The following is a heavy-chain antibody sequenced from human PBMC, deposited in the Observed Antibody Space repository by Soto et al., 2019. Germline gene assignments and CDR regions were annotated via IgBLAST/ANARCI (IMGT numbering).Heavy chain of an antibody. Sequence: LRLSCAASRFTFSSYEMNWVRQAPGKGLQWVSYISSTGSTIYYADSVKGRFTISRDNAKNSLYLQMNSLRAEDTAVYYCALGYCSSTSCELFDIWGQGTMVTV. D-gene: IGHD2-2*01. CDR2: ISSTGSTI. CDR1: RFTFSSYE. V-gene: IGHV3-48*03. CDR3: ALGYCSSTSCELFDI. J-gene: IGHJ3*02.